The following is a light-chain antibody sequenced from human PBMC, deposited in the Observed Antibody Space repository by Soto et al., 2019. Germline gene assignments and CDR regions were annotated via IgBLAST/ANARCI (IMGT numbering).Light chain of an antibody. CDR3: QHYNNWRPWT. CDR1: QSISSN. V-gene: IGKV3-15*01. J-gene: IGKJ1*01. Sequence: EIVMTQSPATLSVSPGERATLSCRASQSISSNLAWYQQKPGQAPRLLIYGASTRATGIPARFSVSGSGTEFTLTISGLQSEDVLVYYCQHYNNWRPWTFGQVTKVEIK. CDR2: GAS.